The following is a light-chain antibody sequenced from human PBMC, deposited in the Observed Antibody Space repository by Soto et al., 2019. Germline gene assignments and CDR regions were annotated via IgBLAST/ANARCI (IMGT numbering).Light chain of an antibody. CDR3: QEYNSDSWT. J-gene: IGKJ1*01. CDR2: AAS. V-gene: IGKV1-39*01. CDR1: QSVSDY. Sequence: DVQMTQSPSSLSASVGDRVTLTCRASQSVSDYLNWYLQKPGKAPELLIYAASTLQSGIPSRFSGSGSGTEFTLTISSLQPEDFATYYCQEYNSDSWTFGQGTKVDIK.